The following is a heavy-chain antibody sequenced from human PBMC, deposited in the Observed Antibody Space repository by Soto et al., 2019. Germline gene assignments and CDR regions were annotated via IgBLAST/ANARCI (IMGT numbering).Heavy chain of an antibody. V-gene: IGHV4-59*08. D-gene: IGHD4-17*01. CDR2: IYYSGST. CDR1: GGSISSYY. Sequence: SETLSLTCTVSGGSISSYYWSWIRQPPGKGLEWIGYIYYSGSTNYNPSLKSRVTISVDTSKNQFSLKLSSVTAADTAVYYCARHFPQDYGDYYFDYWGQGTLVTVSS. CDR3: ARHFPQDYGDYYFDY. J-gene: IGHJ4*02.